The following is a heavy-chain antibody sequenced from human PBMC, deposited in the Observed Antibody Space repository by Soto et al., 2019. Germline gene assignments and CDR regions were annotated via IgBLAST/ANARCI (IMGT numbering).Heavy chain of an antibody. CDR1: GFTFSNAW. CDR3: TTDRYPPSIAGAATNWFDP. Sequence: EVQLVESGGGLVKPGGSLRLSCAASGFTFSNAWMSWVRQAPGKGLEWVGRIKSKTDGGTTDYAAPVKGRFTISRDDSKNTLYLQMNSLKTEDTPVYYCTTDRYPPSIAGAATNWFDPWGQGTLVTVSS. V-gene: IGHV3-15*01. CDR2: IKSKTDGGTT. D-gene: IGHD6-19*01. J-gene: IGHJ5*02.